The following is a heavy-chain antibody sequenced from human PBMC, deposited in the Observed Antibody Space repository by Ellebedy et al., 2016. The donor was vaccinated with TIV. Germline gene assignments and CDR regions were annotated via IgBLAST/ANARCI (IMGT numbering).Heavy chain of an antibody. CDR1: GFSLSTSGMC. D-gene: IGHD1-14*01. CDR2: IFASGAT. Sequence: SGPTLVKPTQTLTLTCTFSGFSLSTSGMCVSWIRQSPGKGREWIGHIFASGATDYNPSLKTRVTMSVETSKNHLSLDLSSVTAADSAVYFCARQGTKDALDIWGQGTLVTVSS. CDR3: ARQGTKDALDI. J-gene: IGHJ3*02. V-gene: IGHV4-39*01.